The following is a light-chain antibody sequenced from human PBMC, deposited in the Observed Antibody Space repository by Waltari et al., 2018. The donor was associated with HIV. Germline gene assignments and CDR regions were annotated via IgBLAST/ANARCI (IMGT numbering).Light chain of an antibody. CDR3: CSYAGTYTFVV. CDR1: SSDVGSYNY. J-gene: IGLJ2*01. CDR2: DVS. V-gene: IGLV2-11*01. Sequence: QSALTQPRSLSGSPGQSVTISCTGTSSDVGSYNYVSWYQHHPGKAPNLILDDVSERPSGVPDRFSGSKSGNTASLTISGLQAEDEADYYCCSYAGTYTFVVFGGGTKLTVL.